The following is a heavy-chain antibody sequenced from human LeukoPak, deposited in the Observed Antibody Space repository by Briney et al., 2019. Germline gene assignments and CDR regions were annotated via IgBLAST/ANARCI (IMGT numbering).Heavy chain of an antibody. V-gene: IGHV1-69*06. CDR3: ARDLVELRSSGPRFDY. CDR1: GGTFSSYA. D-gene: IGHD1-7*01. Sequence: SVKVSCKASGGTFSSYAISWVRQAPGQGLEWMGGIIPIFGTANYAQKFQGRVTITADKSTSTAYMELSSLRAEDTAVYYCARDLVELRSSGPRFDYWGQGTLVIVSS. J-gene: IGHJ4*02. CDR2: IIPIFGTA.